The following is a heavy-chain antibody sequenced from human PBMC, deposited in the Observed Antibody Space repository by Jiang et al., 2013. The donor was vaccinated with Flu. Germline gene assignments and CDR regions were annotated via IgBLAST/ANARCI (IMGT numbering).Heavy chain of an antibody. Sequence: GDYAVSWXRQXPGRGLEWVGFDQKQTLSGTTDYAASVKGRFTISRDDSKRIAYLQMSSLKTEDTAVYYCTRDLVRDIILIPATYFDYWGQGALVTVSS. CDR1: GDYA. V-gene: IGHV3-49*03. CDR2: DQKQTLSGTT. D-gene: IGHD2-2*01. J-gene: IGHJ4*02. CDR3: TRDLVRDIILIPATYFDY.